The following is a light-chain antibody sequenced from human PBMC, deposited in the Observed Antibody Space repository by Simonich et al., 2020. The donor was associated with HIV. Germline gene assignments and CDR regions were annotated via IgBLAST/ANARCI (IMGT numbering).Light chain of an antibody. CDR1: QSFLNSSNNKNY. V-gene: IGKV4-1*01. CDR2: WAA. J-gene: IGKJ1*01. CDR3: QQYYSTPRT. Sequence: DIVMTQSPDSLAVSLGERATINCKSSQSFLNSSNNKNYLAWYQQKPGQPPKLLIYWAATRESGVPDRFSGSGSGTDFTLTISSLQAEDVAVYYCQQYYSTPRTFGQGTKVEIK.